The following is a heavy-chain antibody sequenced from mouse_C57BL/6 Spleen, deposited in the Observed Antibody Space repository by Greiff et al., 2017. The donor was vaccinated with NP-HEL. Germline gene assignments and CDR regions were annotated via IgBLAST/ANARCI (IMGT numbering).Heavy chain of an antibody. D-gene: IGHD1-1*01. CDR2: IHPNSGST. Sequence: VKLQQPGAELVKPGASVKLSCKASGYTFTSYWMHWVKQRPGQGLEWIGMIHPNSGSTNYNEKFKSKATLTVDKSSSTAYMQLSSLTSEDSAVYYCARASYGSDYFDYWGQGTTLTVSS. J-gene: IGHJ2*01. CDR1: GYTFTSYW. V-gene: IGHV1-64*01. CDR3: ARASYGSDYFDY.